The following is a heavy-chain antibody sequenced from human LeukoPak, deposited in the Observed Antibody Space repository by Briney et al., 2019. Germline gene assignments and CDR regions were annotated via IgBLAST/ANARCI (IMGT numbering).Heavy chain of an antibody. CDR3: AKSQRFGELSNLLGY. CDR1: GFTFSSYG. D-gene: IGHD3-10*01. CDR2: IRYDGSNK. V-gene: IGHV3-30*02. J-gene: IGHJ4*02. Sequence: GGSLRLSCAASGFTFSSYGMHWVGLAPGKGLEWVAFIRYDGSNKYYADSVKGRFTISRDNSKNTLYLQMNSLRAEDTAVYYCAKSQRFGELSNLLGYWGQGTLVTVS.